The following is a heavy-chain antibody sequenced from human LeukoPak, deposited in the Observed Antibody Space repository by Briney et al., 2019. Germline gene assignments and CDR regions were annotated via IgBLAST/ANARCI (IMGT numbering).Heavy chain of an antibody. V-gene: IGHV3-66*01. J-gene: IGHJ6*02. CDR3: ARARYYYGSGDLN. CDR2: IYSGGST. CDR1: GFTFSSYA. D-gene: IGHD3-10*01. Sequence: GGSLRLSCAASGFTFSSYAMYWVRQAPGKGLEWVSVIYSGGSTYYADSVKGRFTISRDNSKNTLYLQMNSLRAEDTAVYYCARARYYYGSGDLNWGQGTTVTVSS.